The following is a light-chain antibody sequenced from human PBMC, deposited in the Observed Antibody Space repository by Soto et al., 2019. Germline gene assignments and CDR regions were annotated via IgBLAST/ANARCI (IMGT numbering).Light chain of an antibody. J-gene: IGKJ2*01. V-gene: IGKV1-39*01. CDR1: QNIINN. CDR3: QQSYTTVYT. Sequence: DIQMTQSPSSLSASVGDSVTITCRASQNIINNLNWYQEKPGKAPKRLIFGASSLQSGVPSRFSGSGSGTDFTLTISSLQPEDFATYFCQQSYTTVYTFGPGTKLEVK. CDR2: GAS.